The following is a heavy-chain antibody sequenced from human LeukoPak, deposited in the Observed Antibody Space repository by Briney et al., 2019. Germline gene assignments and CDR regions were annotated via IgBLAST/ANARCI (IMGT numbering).Heavy chain of an antibody. D-gene: IGHD1-14*01. CDR3: ARDGDRGMDV. CDR2: IGIAGDT. V-gene: IGHV3-13*01. CDR1: GFNFTMND. J-gene: IGHJ6*02. Sequence: GGSLRLSCAASGFNFTMNDMHWVRQVPGKGLEWVSAIGIAGDTFYRDSVKGRFTISRERAKNLLYLQMKSLRVGDTAVYYCARDGDRGMDVWGQGTTVIVS.